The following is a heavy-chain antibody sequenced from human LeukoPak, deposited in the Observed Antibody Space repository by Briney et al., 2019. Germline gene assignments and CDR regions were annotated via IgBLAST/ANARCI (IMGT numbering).Heavy chain of an antibody. D-gene: IGHD3-10*01. CDR3: ARDAGTKWFGELFGYYYYGMDV. J-gene: IGHJ6*02. CDR2: INTNTGNP. CDR1: GGTFSSYA. V-gene: IGHV7-4-1*02. Sequence: ASVKVSCKASGGTFSSYAISWVRQAPGQGLEWMGWINTNTGNPTYAQGFTGRFVFSLDTSVSTAYLQISSLKAEDTAVYYCARDAGTKWFGELFGYYYYGMDVWGQGTTVTVSS.